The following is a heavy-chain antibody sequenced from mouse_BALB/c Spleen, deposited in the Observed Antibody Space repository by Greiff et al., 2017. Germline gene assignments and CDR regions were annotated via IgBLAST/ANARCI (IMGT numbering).Heavy chain of an antibody. J-gene: IGHJ1*01. V-gene: IGHV3-2*02. CDR3: ARHTTATGYFDV. CDR1: GYSITSDYA. D-gene: IGHD1-2*01. CDR2: ISYSGST. Sequence: EVKLLESGPGLVKPSQSLSLTCTVTGYSITSDYAWNWIRQFPGNKLEWMGYISYSGSTSYNPSLKSRISITRDTSKNQFFLQLNSVTTEDTATYYCARHTTATGYFDVWGAGTTVTVSS.